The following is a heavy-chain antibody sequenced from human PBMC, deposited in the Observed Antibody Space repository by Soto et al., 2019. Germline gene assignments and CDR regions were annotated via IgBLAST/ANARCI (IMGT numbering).Heavy chain of an antibody. CDR3: AREEGSAYNFGYGMDV. Sequence: GGSLRLSCAASGFTVRTNFMNWVRQAPGKGLEWVSIIYNGGRPDYADSVKGRFTVSRDNSKNTLYLQMNSLRVEDTGVYYCAREEGSAYNFGYGMDVWGQGTTVTVSS. CDR1: GFTVRTNF. V-gene: IGHV3-53*01. D-gene: IGHD5-18*01. J-gene: IGHJ6*02. CDR2: IYNGGRP.